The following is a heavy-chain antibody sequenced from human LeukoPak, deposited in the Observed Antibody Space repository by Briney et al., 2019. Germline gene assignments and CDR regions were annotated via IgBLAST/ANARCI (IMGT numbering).Heavy chain of an antibody. CDR3: ARGAYCSSTSCYPYYYYGMDV. CDR1: GFTFSSYG. V-gene: IGHV3-33*01. J-gene: IGHJ6*04. CDR2: IWYDGSNK. D-gene: IGHD2-2*01. Sequence: PGRSLRLSCAASGFTFSSYGMHWVRQAPGKGLEGVAVIWYDGSNKYYADSVKGRFTISRDNSKNTLYLQMNSLRAEDTAVYYCARGAYCSSTSCYPYYYYGMDVWGKGTTVTVSS.